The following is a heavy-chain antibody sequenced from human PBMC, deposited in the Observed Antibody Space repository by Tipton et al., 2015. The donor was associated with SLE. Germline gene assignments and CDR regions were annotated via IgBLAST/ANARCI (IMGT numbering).Heavy chain of an antibody. D-gene: IGHD6-19*01. CDR3: ARHHGSGWLYGLDV. J-gene: IGHJ6*02. CDR2: IYYREGT. CDR1: GDSINSYY. Sequence: TLSLTCTVSGDSINSYYWSWIRQPPGEGLEWIGYIYYREGTNYSPSLKSRVTISLDASKNQLSLKRSSVTAADTAVYYCARHHGSGWLYGLDVWGQGTTVTVSS. V-gene: IGHV4-59*08.